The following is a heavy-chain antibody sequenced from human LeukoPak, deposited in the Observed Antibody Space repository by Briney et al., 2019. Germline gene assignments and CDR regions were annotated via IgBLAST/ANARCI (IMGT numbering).Heavy chain of an antibody. CDR2: INPSGGST. CDR3: AREIIPCGGDCYGDDY. Sequence: ASVKVSCKASGYTFTSYYMHWVRQAPGQGLEWMGIINPSGGSTSYPQKFHGRGTMTRDTSTSTVYMELSSLRSEDTAVYYCAREIIPCGGDCYGDDYWGQGTLVTVSS. V-gene: IGHV1-46*01. CDR1: GYTFTSYY. J-gene: IGHJ4*02. D-gene: IGHD2-21*02.